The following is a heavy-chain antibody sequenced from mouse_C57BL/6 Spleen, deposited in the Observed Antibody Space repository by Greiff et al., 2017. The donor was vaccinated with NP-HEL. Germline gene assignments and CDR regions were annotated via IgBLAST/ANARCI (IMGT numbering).Heavy chain of an antibody. Sequence: VQLQQSGPELVKPGASVKISCKASGYTFTDYYMNWVKQSHGKSLEWIGDINPNNGGTSYNQKFKGKATLTVDKSSSTAYMELRSLTSEDSAVYYCARAGVYYGSSDVGWFAYWGQGTLVTVSA. D-gene: IGHD1-1*01. CDR3: ARAGVYYGSSDVGWFAY. CDR1: GYTFTDYY. J-gene: IGHJ3*01. CDR2: INPNNGGT. V-gene: IGHV1-26*01.